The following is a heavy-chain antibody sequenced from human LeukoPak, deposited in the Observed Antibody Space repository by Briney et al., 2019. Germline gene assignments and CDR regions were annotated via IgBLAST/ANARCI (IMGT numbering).Heavy chain of an antibody. D-gene: IGHD3-10*01. CDR2: ISGSGGTT. J-gene: IGHJ6*02. V-gene: IGHV3-23*01. Sequence: GGSLRLSCAASGFIFSNYVMSWVRQAPGRGLEWVSAISGSGGTTTYADSVKGRFTISRDNSKNTLYLQMNSLRAEDTAVYYCAKWRYGSGSYYNYYYYGMDVWGQGTTVTASS. CDR1: GFIFSNYV. CDR3: AKWRYGSGSYYNYYYYGMDV.